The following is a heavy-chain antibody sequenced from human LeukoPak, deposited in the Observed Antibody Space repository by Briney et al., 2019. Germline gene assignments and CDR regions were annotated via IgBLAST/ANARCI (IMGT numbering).Heavy chain of an antibody. J-gene: IGHJ6*03. Sequence: PSETLSLTCTVSGGSISSGGYYWSWIRQHPGKGLEWIGYIYYSGSTYYNPSLKSRVTISVDTSKNQFSLKLSSVTAADTAVYYCARDSPNCSSTSCYSGVYYYYYMDVWGKGTTVTASS. CDR2: IYYSGST. CDR3: ARDSPNCSSTSCYSGVYYYYYMDV. D-gene: IGHD2-2*02. V-gene: IGHV4-31*03. CDR1: GGSISSGGYY.